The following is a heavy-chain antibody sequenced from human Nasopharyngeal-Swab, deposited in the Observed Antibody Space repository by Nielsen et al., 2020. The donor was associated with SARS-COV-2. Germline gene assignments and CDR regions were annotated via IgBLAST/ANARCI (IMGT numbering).Heavy chain of an antibody. V-gene: IGHV3-30*18. CDR2: ISFDGNTK. J-gene: IGHJ4*02. D-gene: IGHD2-2*01. Sequence: WIRQPPGKGLEWVAVISFDGNTKHYADSVEGRFTISRDNSKNTLFLQMNSLRAEDTALYYCAKGDSGGSTSYTDYWGQGTLVTVSS. CDR3: AKGDSGGSTSYTDY.